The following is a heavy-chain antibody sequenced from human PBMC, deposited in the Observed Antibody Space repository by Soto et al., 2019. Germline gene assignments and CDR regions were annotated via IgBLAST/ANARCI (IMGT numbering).Heavy chain of an antibody. CDR1: GGTFSSYA. D-gene: IGHD3-3*01. CDR3: ARATISDPYDFWSGPYPRFDY. J-gene: IGHJ4*02. Sequence: SVKVSCKASGGTFSSYAISWVRQAPGQGLEWMGGIIPIFGTANYAQKFQGRVTITADESTSTAYMELSSLRSEDTAVYYCARATISDPYDFWSGPYPRFDYWGQGTLVTVSS. V-gene: IGHV1-69*13. CDR2: IIPIFGTA.